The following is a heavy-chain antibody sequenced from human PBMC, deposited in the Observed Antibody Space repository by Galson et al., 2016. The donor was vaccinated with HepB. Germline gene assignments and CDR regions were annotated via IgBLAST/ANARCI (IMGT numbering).Heavy chain of an antibody. V-gene: IGHV1-46*01. CDR3: ARDREWKNPYYYGSGCYHGAWYFDL. Sequence: SVKVSCKASGYTFTSYYMHWVRQAPGQGLEWMGIINPSGGDTSYAQKFHGRVTMTRDTSTSTVYMELSSLRSEDTAVYYCARDREWKNPYYYGSGCYHGAWYFDLWGRGTLVTVSS. D-gene: IGHD3-10*01. CDR1: GYTFTSYY. J-gene: IGHJ2*01. CDR2: INPSGGDT.